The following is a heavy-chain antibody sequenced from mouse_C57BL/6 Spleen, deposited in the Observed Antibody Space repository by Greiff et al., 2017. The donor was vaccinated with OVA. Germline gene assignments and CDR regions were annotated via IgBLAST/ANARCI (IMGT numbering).Heavy chain of an antibody. D-gene: IGHD4-1*01. V-gene: IGHV3-6*01. J-gene: IGHJ2*01. CDR1: GYSITSGYY. CDR3: ARGSPGTGFDY. CDR2: ISYDGSN. Sequence: EVQLQESGPGLVKPSQSLSLTCSVTGYSITSGYYWNWIRQFPGNKLEWMGYISYDGSNNYNPSLKNRISITRDTSKNQFFLKLNSVTTEDTATYYCARGSPGTGFDYWGQGTTLTVSS.